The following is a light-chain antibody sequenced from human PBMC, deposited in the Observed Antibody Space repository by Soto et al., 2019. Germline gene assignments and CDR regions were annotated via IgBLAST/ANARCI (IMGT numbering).Light chain of an antibody. V-gene: IGKV3-11*01. CDR1: QRVSSY. J-gene: IGKJ2*01. Sequence: EIVLTQSPATLSLSPGERATLSCRASQRVSSYLAWFQQKPGQAPRLLIYATSNRATGIPARFSGSGSGTDFTLTISSLEPEDFAVYYCQQRSSWPPMYTFGQGTRLDIK. CDR2: ATS. CDR3: QQRSSWPPMYT.